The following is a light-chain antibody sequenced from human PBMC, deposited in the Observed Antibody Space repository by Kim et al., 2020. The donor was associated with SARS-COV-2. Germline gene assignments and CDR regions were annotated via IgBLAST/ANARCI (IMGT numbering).Light chain of an antibody. Sequence: DIQMTQSPSSVSASVGDSVTITCRASQNVNRWLTWYQQKPGKAPKLLIYAASSLQSGVPSRFSGSGSGTDFTLTISSLQPEDSATYSCQQANYLPFSFGTGTKVDIK. CDR3: QQANYLPFS. J-gene: IGKJ3*01. CDR1: QNVNRW. V-gene: IGKV1-12*01. CDR2: AAS.